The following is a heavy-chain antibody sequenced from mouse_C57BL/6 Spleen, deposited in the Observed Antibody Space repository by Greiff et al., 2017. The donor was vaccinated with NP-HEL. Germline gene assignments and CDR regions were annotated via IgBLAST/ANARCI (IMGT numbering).Heavy chain of an antibody. Sequence: EVKVEESGPGLVKPSQSLSLTCSVTGYSITSGYYWNWIRQFPGNKLEWMGYISYDGSNNYNPSLKNRISITRDTSKNQFFLKLNSVTTEDTATYYCARQLARGYYFDYWGQGTTLTVSS. J-gene: IGHJ2*01. CDR1: GYSITSGYY. D-gene: IGHD4-1*02. CDR2: ISYDGSN. V-gene: IGHV3-6*01. CDR3: ARQLARGYYFDY.